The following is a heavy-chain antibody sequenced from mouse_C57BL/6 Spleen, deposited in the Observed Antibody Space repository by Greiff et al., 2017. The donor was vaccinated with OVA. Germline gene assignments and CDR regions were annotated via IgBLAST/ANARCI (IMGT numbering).Heavy chain of an antibody. V-gene: IGHV1-18*01. J-gene: IGHJ1*03. CDR1: GYTFTDYN. CDR3: ARRDYGSSRYFDV. D-gene: IGHD1-1*01. Sequence: VQLQQSGPELVKPGASVKIPCKASGYTFTDYNMDWVKQSHGKSLEWIGDINPNNGGTIYNQKFKGKATLTVDKSSSTAYMELRILTSEDTAVYYCARRDYGSSRYFDVWGTGTTVTVSS. CDR2: INPNNGGT.